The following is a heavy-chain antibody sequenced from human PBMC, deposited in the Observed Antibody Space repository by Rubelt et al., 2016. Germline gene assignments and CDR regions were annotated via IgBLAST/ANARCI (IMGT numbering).Heavy chain of an antibody. D-gene: IGHD2-15*01. Sequence: QVQLQESGPGLVKPSETLSLTCTVSGGSISSSSYYWGWIRQPPGKGLEWIGSIYYSGSTYYNPSLKSRVTISVDTSKYQFSLKLSSVTAADTAVYYCARRGDIVVVVAANSFDYWGQGTLVTVSS. CDR1: GGSISSSSYY. CDR2: IYYSGST. CDR3: ARRGDIVVVVAANSFDY. J-gene: IGHJ4*02. V-gene: IGHV4-39*01.